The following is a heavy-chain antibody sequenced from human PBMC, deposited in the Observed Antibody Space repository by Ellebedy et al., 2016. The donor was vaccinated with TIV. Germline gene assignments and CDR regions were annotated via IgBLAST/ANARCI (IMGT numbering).Heavy chain of an antibody. V-gene: IGHV4-39*07. CDR3: AREVPAIAAAGANYFNS. CDR1: GGSISSSSYY. J-gene: IGHJ4*02. Sequence: SETLSLTCTVSGGSISSSSYYWGWIRQPPGKGLEWIGSIYYSGSTYYNPSLKSRVTISVDTSKNQFSLKLSSVTAADTAVYFCAREVPAIAAAGANYFNSWGQGTLVTVSS. D-gene: IGHD6-13*01. CDR2: IYYSGST.